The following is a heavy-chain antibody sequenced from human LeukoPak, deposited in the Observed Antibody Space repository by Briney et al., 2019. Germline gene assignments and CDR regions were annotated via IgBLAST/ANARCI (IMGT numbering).Heavy chain of an antibody. CDR1: GGSISSSSYY. J-gene: IGHJ4*02. D-gene: IGHD2-2*01. Sequence: SETLSLTCTVSGGSISSSSYYWSWIRQPPGKGLEWIGEINHSGSTNYNPSLKSRVTISVDTSKNQFSLKLSSVTAADTAVYYCARGKVVVVPAAIPGGYYFDYWGQGTLVTVSS. CDR3: ARGKVVVVPAAIPGGYYFDY. V-gene: IGHV4-39*07. CDR2: INHSGST.